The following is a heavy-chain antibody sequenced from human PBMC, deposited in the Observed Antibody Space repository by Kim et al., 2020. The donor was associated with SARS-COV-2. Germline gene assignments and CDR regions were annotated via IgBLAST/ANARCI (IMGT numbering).Heavy chain of an antibody. Sequence: YTPSLKRRVTSSVDTSKNQFSLKLSSVTAADTALYYCARQQKQQLVRDYWGQGTLVTVSS. V-gene: IGHV4-39*01. D-gene: IGHD6-13*01. J-gene: IGHJ4*02. CDR3: ARQQKQQLVRDY.